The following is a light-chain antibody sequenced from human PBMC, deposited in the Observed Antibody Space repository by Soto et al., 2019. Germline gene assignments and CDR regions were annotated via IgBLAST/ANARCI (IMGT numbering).Light chain of an antibody. CDR2: AAS. CDR1: QTISNY. Sequence: VQMTQSPSSLSASVGDRVTITCRASQTISNYLNWYQQKPGKAPNLLIYAASSLQSGVPSRFSGSGSGTDFTLTVSSLQPEDFATYYCQQSFSTPITFGQGTRLEIK. V-gene: IGKV1-39*01. J-gene: IGKJ5*01. CDR3: QQSFSTPIT.